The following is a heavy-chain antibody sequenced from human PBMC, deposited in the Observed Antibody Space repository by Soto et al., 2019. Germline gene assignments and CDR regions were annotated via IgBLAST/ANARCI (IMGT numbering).Heavy chain of an antibody. CDR3: AIDDILTGYYSFDY. V-gene: IGHV1-3*01. CDR2: INAGNGNT. Sequence: GASVKVSCTASGYTFTSYAMHWVRQAPGQRLEWMGWINAGNGNTKYSQKFQGRVTITRDTSASTAYMELSSLRSEDTAVYYCAIDDILTGYYSFDYWGQGTLVTVSS. CDR1: GYTFTSYA. D-gene: IGHD3-9*01. J-gene: IGHJ4*02.